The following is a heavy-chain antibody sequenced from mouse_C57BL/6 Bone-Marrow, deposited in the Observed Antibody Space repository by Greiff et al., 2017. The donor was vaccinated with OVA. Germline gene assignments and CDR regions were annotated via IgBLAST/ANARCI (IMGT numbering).Heavy chain of an antibody. CDR3: TRGYDYDDAMDD. V-gene: IGHV1-5*01. CDR1: GYTFTSYW. J-gene: IGHJ4*01. D-gene: IGHD2-4*01. Sequence: VQLQQSGTVLARPGASVKMSCKTSGYTFTSYWMHWVKQRPGQGLEWIGAIYPGNSDTSYNQKFKGKAKLTAVTSASTAYMELSSLTNEDYAVYYCTRGYDYDDAMDDWGQGTSVTVSS. CDR2: IYPGNSDT.